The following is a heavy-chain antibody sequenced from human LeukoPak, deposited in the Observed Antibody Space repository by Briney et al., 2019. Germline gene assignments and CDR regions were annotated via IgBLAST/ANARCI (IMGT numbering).Heavy chain of an antibody. Sequence: PSETLSLTCAVYGGSFSGYYWSWIRQPPGKGLEWIGEINHSGSTNYNPSLKSRVTISVDTSKNQFFLKLSSVTAADTAVYYCARYSSGWLNWFDPWGQGTLVTVSS. CDR3: ARYSSGWLNWFDP. CDR2: INHSGST. J-gene: IGHJ5*02. V-gene: IGHV4-34*01. CDR1: GGSFSGYY. D-gene: IGHD6-19*01.